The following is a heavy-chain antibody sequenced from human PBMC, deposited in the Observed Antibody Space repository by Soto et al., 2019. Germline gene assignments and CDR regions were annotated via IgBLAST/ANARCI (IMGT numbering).Heavy chain of an antibody. CDR1: GGSFSGYY. D-gene: IGHD3-22*01. J-gene: IGHJ4*02. CDR2: INHSGST. V-gene: IGHV4-34*01. Sequence: SETLSLTCAVYGGSFSGYYWNWIRQPPGKGLEWIGEINHSGSTNYNPSLKSRVTISVDTSKNQFSLKLSSVTAADTAVYYCARGYGSDYLVHWGQGTRVTVSS. CDR3: ARGYGSDYLVH.